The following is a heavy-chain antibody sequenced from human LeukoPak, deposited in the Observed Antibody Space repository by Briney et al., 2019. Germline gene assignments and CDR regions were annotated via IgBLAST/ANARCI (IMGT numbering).Heavy chain of an antibody. J-gene: IGHJ4*02. V-gene: IGHV3-21*01. CDR1: GFTFSSYS. CDR3: AREGYDFWSGYNFDY. D-gene: IGHD3-3*01. Sequence: GGSLRLSCAASGFTFSSYSMNWVRQTPGKGLEWVSSISSSSSYIHYADSVKGRFTISRDNAKNSLYLQMNSLRAEDTAVYYCAREGYDFWSGYNFDYWGQGTLVTVSS. CDR2: ISSSSSYI.